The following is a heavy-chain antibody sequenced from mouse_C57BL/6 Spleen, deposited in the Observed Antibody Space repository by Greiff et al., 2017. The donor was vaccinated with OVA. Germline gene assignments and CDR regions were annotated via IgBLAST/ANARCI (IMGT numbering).Heavy chain of an antibody. J-gene: IGHJ3*01. CDR1: GYTFTSYW. V-gene: IGHV1-52*01. Sequence: QVQLQQPGAELVRPGSSVKLSCKASGYTFTSYWMHWVKQRPIQGLEWIGNIDPSVSETHYNQKFKDKATLSVDKSSSTAYMQLSSLTSEDSAVYYGAISVCGSSGYWFAYWGQGTLVTVSA. D-gene: IGHD3-2*02. CDR2: IDPSVSET. CDR3: AISVCGSSGYWFAY.